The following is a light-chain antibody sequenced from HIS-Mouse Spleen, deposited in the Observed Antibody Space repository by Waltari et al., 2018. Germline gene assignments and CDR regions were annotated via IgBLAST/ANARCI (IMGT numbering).Light chain of an antibody. J-gene: IGLJ2*01. CDR1: SSDVGSYNL. CDR3: CSYAGSSTLV. V-gene: IGLV2-23*01. Sequence: QSALTQPASVSGSPGQSITISCTGTSSDVGSYNLVSWFQQHPGKAPNLMIYEGSKRPTGVSNRLSGSKTGNTASLTISGLQAEDEADYYCCSYAGSSTLVFGGGTKLTVL. CDR2: EGS.